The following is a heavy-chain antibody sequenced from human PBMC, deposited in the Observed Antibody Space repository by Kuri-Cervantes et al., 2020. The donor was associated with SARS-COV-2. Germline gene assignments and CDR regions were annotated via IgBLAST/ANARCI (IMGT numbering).Heavy chain of an antibody. Sequence: GESLKISCAASGFTFSSYSMNWVRQAPGKGLEWVSYISSSSTIYYADSVKGRFTISRDNAKNSLYLQMNSLRAEDTAVYYCARGFPTVTTWLGYYYYGMDVWGQGTMVTVSS. CDR2: ISSSSTI. D-gene: IGHD4-17*01. J-gene: IGHJ6*02. V-gene: IGHV3-48*01. CDR1: GFTFSSYS. CDR3: ARGFPTVTTWLGYYYYGMDV.